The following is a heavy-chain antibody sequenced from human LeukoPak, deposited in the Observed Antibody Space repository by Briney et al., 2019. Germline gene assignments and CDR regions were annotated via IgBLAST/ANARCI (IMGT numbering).Heavy chain of an antibody. CDR2: ISGSGGST. CDR1: GFTFSTYA. J-gene: IGHJ4*02. V-gene: IGHV3-23*01. Sequence: GGSLRLSCAATGFTFSTYAMSWVRQAPGRGLEWVSAISGSGGSTYYADSVEGRFTISRDNSKNTLYLQVNSLRAEDTAVYYCAKGTSMAFYYFDYWGQGTLVTVSS. CDR3: AKGTSMAFYYFDY. D-gene: IGHD5-18*01.